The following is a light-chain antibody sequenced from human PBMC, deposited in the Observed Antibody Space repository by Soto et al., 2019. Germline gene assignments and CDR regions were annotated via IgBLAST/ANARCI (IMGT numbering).Light chain of an antibody. CDR3: REYGSSPKP. V-gene: IGKV3-20*01. CDR1: QSVSSSY. Sequence: EIVLTQSPGTLSLSPGERATLSCRASQSVSSSYLAWYQQKPGQAPRLLIYGASSRATGIPDRFSGSGSGTDFTLTISCLEPDGFAVYCCREYGSSPKPVGQGTKVEIK. J-gene: IGKJ1*01. CDR2: GAS.